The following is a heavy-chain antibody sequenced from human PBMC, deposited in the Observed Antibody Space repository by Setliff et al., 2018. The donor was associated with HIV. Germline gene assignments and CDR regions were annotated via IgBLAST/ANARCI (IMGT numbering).Heavy chain of an antibody. CDR3: AKGSGFYDY. CDR1: GFTVSSNY. V-gene: IGHV3-53*01. D-gene: IGHD3-22*01. Sequence: GGSLRLSCTVSGFTVSSNYMTWVRQAPGKGLEWVALMYDGGSTHYADSVKGRFTITRDISKNTLDLQMNSLRVDDTAVYYCAKGSGFYDYWGQGTLVTVSS. J-gene: IGHJ4*02. CDR2: MYDGGST.